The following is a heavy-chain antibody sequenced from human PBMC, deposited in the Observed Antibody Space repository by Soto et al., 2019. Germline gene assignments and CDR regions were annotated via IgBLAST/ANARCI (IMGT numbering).Heavy chain of an antibody. D-gene: IGHD6-13*01. CDR1: GYTFTSYG. V-gene: IGHV1-18*01. Sequence: GASVKVSCKASGYTFTSYGISWVRQAPGQGLEWMGWISAYNGNTNYAQKLQGRVTMTTDTSTSTAYMELRSLRSDDTAVYYCAREVGDPIAAAGYYFDYWGQGTLVTVYS. CDR3: AREVGDPIAAAGYYFDY. CDR2: ISAYNGNT. J-gene: IGHJ4*02.